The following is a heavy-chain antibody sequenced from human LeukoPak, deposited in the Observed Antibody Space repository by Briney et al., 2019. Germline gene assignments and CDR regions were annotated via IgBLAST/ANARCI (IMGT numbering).Heavy chain of an antibody. V-gene: IGHV3-48*01. D-gene: IGHD3-22*01. Sequence: GGSLRLSCAASGFTFSSYSMNWVRQAPGKGLEWVSYISSSSSTIYYADSVKGRFTISRDNAKNSLYLQMNSLRAEDTAVYYCARTRGNYYDSSGRPVPYYFDYWGQGTLVTVSS. CDR2: ISSSSSTI. CDR3: ARTRGNYYDSSGRPVPYYFDY. J-gene: IGHJ4*02. CDR1: GFTFSSYS.